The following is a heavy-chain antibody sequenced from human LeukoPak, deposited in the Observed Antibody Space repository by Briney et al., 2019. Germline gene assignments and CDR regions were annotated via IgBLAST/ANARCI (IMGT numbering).Heavy chain of an antibody. CDR2: IYYSGST. J-gene: IGHJ6*03. CDR1: GGSISSSSYY. CDR3: ARHFSGTTSWYYYYYYYMDV. V-gene: IGHV4-39*01. Sequence: SETLSLTCTVSGGSISSSSYYWGWIRQPPGKGLEWIGSIYYSGSTYYNPSLKSRVTISVDTSKNQFSLKLSSVTAADTAVYYCARHFSGTTSWYYYYYYYMDVWGKGTTVTISS. D-gene: IGHD1-1*01.